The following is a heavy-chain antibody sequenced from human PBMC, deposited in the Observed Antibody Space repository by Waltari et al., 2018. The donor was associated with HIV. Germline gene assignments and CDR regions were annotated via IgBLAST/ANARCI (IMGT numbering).Heavy chain of an antibody. Sequence: QVQLVQSGAEVKKPGASVKVSCKASGYTFTGYYMHWVRQAPGHGLEWRGWSNPISGGTNYAQKFTGWVTMTRDTSISTAYMELSRLRSDDTAVYYCARAPGGYSYGYFDYWGQGTLVTVSS. V-gene: IGHV1-2*04. CDR3: ARAPGGYSYGYFDY. CDR1: GYTFTGYY. CDR2: SNPISGGT. D-gene: IGHD5-18*01. J-gene: IGHJ4*02.